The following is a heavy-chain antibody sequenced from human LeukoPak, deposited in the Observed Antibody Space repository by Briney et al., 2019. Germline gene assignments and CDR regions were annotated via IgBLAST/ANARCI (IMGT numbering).Heavy chain of an antibody. D-gene: IGHD6-6*01. CDR3: TRDQYESARRGQDSSSSYYYYYYYMDV. V-gene: IGHV3-30*03. Sequence: GGSLRLSCAASGFTFSSYGMSWVRQAPGKGLEWVAVIGYDGSNTYYADSVKGRFTISRDDSKNTLSLQMNILRTEDTAVYYCTRDQYESARRGQDSSSSYYYYYYYMDVWGKGTTVTVSS. CDR1: GFTFSSYG. CDR2: IGYDGSNT. J-gene: IGHJ6*03.